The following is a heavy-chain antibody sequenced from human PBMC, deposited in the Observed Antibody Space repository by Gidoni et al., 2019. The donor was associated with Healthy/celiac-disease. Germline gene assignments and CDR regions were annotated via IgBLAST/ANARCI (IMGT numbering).Heavy chain of an antibody. V-gene: IGHV3-49*03. CDR2: SKKKRDGGTV. Sequence: EVQLVESGGGLGQPGQSLRLSCTTSGFTFEEYGMTWFRQAPGKGLEWVGVSKKKRDGGTVEYAASVKDRFIISRDDSKSIAYLQMNSLKIEDTAVYYCIRGSAYGLHWGQGTLVTVSS. D-gene: IGHD3-16*01. CDR3: IRGSAYGLH. CDR1: GFTFEEYG. J-gene: IGHJ4*02.